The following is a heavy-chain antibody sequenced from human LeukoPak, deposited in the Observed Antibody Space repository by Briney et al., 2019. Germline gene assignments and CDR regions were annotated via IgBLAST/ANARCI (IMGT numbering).Heavy chain of an antibody. Sequence: RTGGSLRLSCAASGFTVSSNYMSWVRQAPGKGLEWVSVIYSGGSTYYADSVKGRFTISRDNSRNTLYLQMNSLRAEDTAVYYCARGYITIRSRWFDPWGQGTLVTVSS. V-gene: IGHV3-66*01. D-gene: IGHD3-3*01. CDR1: GFTVSSNY. CDR2: IYSGGST. CDR3: ARGYITIRSRWFDP. J-gene: IGHJ5*02.